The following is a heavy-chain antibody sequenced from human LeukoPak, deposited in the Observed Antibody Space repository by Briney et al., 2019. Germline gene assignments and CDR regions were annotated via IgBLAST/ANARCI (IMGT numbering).Heavy chain of an antibody. CDR1: GYTFTDYY. Sequence: HRASVKVSCKASGYTFTDYYIHWVRQAPGQGLEWMGWINPNSGGTNHTQKFQGRVTMTRDTSIRTAYLELNRLTSDDTAVYYCARVLARYGNLDYWGQGILVTVSS. J-gene: IGHJ4*02. CDR3: ARVLARYGNLDY. CDR2: INPNSGGT. D-gene: IGHD1-14*01. V-gene: IGHV1-2*02.